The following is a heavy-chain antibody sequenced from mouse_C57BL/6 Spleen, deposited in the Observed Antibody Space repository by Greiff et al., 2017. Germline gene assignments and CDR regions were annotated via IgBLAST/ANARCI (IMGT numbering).Heavy chain of an antibody. D-gene: IGHD1-1*01. CDR3: ARWDYYGSFYAMDY. V-gene: IGHV1-82*01. Sequence: VQLQQSGPELVKPGASVKISCKASGYAFSSSWMNWVKQRPGKGLEWIGRIYPGDGDTNYNGKFKGKATLTADKSSSTAYMQLSSLTSEDSAVYFCARWDYYGSFYAMDYWGQGTSVTVSS. CDR2: IYPGDGDT. CDR1: GYAFSSSW. J-gene: IGHJ4*01.